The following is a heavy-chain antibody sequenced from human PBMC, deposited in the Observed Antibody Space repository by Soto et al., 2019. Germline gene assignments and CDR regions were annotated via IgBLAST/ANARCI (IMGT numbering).Heavy chain of an antibody. CDR3: ARDVGKYSSSSQGLIGY. CDR1: GFTFSDYY. V-gene: IGHV3-11*01. J-gene: IGHJ4*02. D-gene: IGHD6-6*01. CDR2: ISSSGSTI. Sequence: GGSLRLSCAASGFTFSDYYMSWIRQAPGKGLEWVSYISSSGSTIYYADSVKGRFTISRDNAKNSLYLQMNSLRAEDTAVYYCARDVGKYSSSSQGLIGYWGQGTLVTVSS.